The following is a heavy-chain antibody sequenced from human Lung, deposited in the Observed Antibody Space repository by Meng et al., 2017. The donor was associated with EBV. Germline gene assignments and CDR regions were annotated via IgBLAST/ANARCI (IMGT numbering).Heavy chain of an antibody. J-gene: IGHJ4*02. V-gene: IGHV1-18*01. CDR1: GYTFGSDG. CDR3: ASGTXGRSYCDY. D-gene: IGHD2-15*01. CDR2: FVNYVDT. Sequence: HAGPGVNEPGASVWVSRKASGYTFGSDGICCVRQAPGQGLEWMGWFVNYVDTYPAPKFQGRVTMTTDTHTNTAFMELRSLTSDDTAXYYCASGTXGRSYCDYWGQGTLVTVSS.